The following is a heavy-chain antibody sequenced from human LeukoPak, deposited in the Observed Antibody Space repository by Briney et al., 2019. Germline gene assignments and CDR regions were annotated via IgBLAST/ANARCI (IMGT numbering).Heavy chain of an antibody. D-gene: IGHD6-13*01. CDR3: ARAAVIAGGSAY. J-gene: IGHJ4*02. CDR2: INSDGSST. V-gene: IGHV3-74*01. CDR1: GFTFSSSW. Sequence: GGSLRLSCPASGFTFSSSWMHWVRQAPGKGLGWVSRINSDGSSTTYADSVKGRFTISRDNAKNTLYLKMNSLRAEATAVYYCARAAVIAGGSAYWGQGTLVTVSS.